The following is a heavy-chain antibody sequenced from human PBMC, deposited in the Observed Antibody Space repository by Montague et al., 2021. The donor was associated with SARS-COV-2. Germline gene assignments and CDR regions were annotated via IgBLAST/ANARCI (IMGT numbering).Heavy chain of an antibody. CDR3: ARLVGGRETRFDP. CDR1: GGSISTYY. CDR2: IYYSGTA. J-gene: IGHJ5*02. V-gene: IGHV4-59*08. Sequence: SETLSLTCTVSGGSISTYYWSRIRQPPGKGLEWIGYIYYSGTANYNPSLKSRVTLSVDTSKNQFSLKVRSVTAADTAVYYCARLVGGRETRFDPWGQGTLVTVSS. D-gene: IGHD3-10*01.